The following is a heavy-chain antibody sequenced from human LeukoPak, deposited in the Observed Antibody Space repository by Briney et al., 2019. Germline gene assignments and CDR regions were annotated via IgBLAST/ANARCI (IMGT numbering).Heavy chain of an antibody. Sequence: PSETLSLTCTVSGGSISSSSFFWAWIRQPPGKGLEWIGTVSYSGTTYYSPSLKSRVTISVDTSKNQFSLRLTSVTAADTALYYCAKLTCSSTFCPLDYWGQGTLFTVSS. CDR3: AKLTCSSTFCPLDY. J-gene: IGHJ4*02. CDR2: VSYSGTT. V-gene: IGHV4-39*01. CDR1: GGSISSSSFF. D-gene: IGHD2-2*01.